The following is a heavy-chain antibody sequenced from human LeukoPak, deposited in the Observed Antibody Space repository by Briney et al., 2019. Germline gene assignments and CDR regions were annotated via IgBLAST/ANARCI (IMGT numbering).Heavy chain of an antibody. D-gene: IGHD2-2*01. J-gene: IGHJ5*02. CDR1: GGSISSSSYY. Sequence: PSETLSLTCTVSGGSISSSSYYWGWIRQPPGKGLEWIGSIYYSGSTYYNPSLKSRVTISVDTSKNQFSLKLSSVTAADTAVYYCARALPLGYCSSTGCLNWFDPWGQGTLVTVSS. V-gene: IGHV4-39*07. CDR3: ARALPLGYCSSTGCLNWFDP. CDR2: IYYSGST.